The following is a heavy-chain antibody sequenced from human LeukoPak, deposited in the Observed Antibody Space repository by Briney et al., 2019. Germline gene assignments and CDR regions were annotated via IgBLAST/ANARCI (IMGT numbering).Heavy chain of an antibody. CDR3: ARDHLYYDFWSGYLDWFDP. J-gene: IGHJ5*02. CDR1: GGSISSSSYY. D-gene: IGHD3-3*01. V-gene: IGHV4-39*07. CDR2: IYYSGST. Sequence: SETLSLTCTVSGGSISSSSYYWGWIRQPPGKGLEWIGSIYYSGSTYYNPSLKSRVTISVDTSKNQFSLKLSSVTAADTAVYYCARDHLYYDFWSGYLDWFDPWGQGTLVTVSS.